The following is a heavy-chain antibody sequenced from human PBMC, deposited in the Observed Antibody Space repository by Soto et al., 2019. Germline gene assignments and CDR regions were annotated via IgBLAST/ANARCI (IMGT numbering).Heavy chain of an antibody. CDR1: GFTFSNAW. CDR2: IKSKTDGGTT. J-gene: IGHJ6*02. V-gene: IGHV3-15*01. D-gene: IGHD6-6*01. Sequence: GGSLRLSCAASGFTFSNAWMSWVRQAPGKGLEWVGRIKSKTDGGTTDYAAPVKGRFTISREDSNNTLYPQMNSLKTEDTAVYYCTTVREYLAARPQYYYGMDVWGQGTTVTVSS. CDR3: TTVREYLAARPQYYYGMDV.